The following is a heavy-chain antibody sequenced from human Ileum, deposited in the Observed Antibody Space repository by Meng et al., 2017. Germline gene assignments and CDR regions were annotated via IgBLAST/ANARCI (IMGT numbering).Heavy chain of an antibody. Sequence: SETLSLTCTVSGYSISSGYYWGWIRQPPGKGLEWIASTYRSGSTFYNPSLKSRVNISVDTYKKQFSLKLSSVTAADTAVYFCARASHLSHSALYSYDIW. V-gene: IGHV4-38-2*02. CDR3: ARASHLSHSALYSYDI. J-gene: IGHJ3*02. CDR1: GYSISSGYY. D-gene: IGHD1-26*01. CDR2: TYRSGST.